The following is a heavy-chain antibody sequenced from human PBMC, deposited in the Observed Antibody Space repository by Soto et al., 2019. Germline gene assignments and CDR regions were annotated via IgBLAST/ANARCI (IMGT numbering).Heavy chain of an antibody. V-gene: IGHV3-48*03. D-gene: IGHD5-18*01. CDR1: GFTFSSYE. J-gene: IGHJ4*02. CDR2: ISSSGSTI. Sequence: GGSLSLSCAASGFTFSSYEMNWVRQAPGKGLEWVSYISSSGSTIYYADSVKGRFTISRDNAKNSLYLQMNSLRAEDTAVYYCASELSGYSYGLGLWGQGTLVTVSS. CDR3: ASELSGYSYGLGL.